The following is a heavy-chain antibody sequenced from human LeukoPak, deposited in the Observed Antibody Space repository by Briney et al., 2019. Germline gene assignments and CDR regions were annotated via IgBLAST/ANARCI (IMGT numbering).Heavy chain of an antibody. Sequence: PGGSLRLSCAASGFTFSSYAMSWVRQAPGKGLEWVSGISGSGGGTYYADSVKGRFTISRDNSKNTLYLQMNSLRAEDTAVYYCAKCSDGSGYTLYEDWGQGTLVTVSS. CDR3: AKCSDGSGYTLYED. D-gene: IGHD3-3*01. J-gene: IGHJ4*02. CDR1: GFTFSSYA. CDR2: ISGSGGGT. V-gene: IGHV3-23*01.